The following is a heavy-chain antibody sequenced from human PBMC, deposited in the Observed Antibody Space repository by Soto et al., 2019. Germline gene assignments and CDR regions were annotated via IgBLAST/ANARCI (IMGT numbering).Heavy chain of an antibody. CDR2: IYYSGST. CDR3: ARKGVAARGWFDP. CDR1: GGSVSSGSYY. Sequence: QVQLQESGPGLVKPSETLPLTCTVSGGSVSSGSYYWSWIRQPPGKGLEWIGYIYYSGSTNYNPSLKSRVTISADTSKNQFSLKLISVTAADTAVYYCARKGVAARGWFDPWGQGTLVTVSS. V-gene: IGHV4-61*01. J-gene: IGHJ5*02. D-gene: IGHD6-25*01.